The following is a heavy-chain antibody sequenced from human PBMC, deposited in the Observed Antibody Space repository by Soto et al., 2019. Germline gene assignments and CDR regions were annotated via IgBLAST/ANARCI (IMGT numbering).Heavy chain of an antibody. V-gene: IGHV1-46*01. CDR2: INPSGGST. D-gene: IGHD3-9*01. CDR3: ARDRDDILTGSRGIDY. CDR1: GYTFTSYY. J-gene: IGHJ4*02. Sequence: ASVKVSCKASGYTFTSYYMHWVRQAPGQGLEWMGIINPSGGSTSYAQKFQGRVTMTRDTSTSTVYMELSSLRSEDTAVYYCARDRDDILTGSRGIDYWGQGTLVTVSS.